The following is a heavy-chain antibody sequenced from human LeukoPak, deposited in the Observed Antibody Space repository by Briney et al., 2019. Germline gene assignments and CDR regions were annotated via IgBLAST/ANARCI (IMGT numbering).Heavy chain of an antibody. D-gene: IGHD3-10*01. CDR3: AKSPHYYGSGVYFDY. V-gene: IGHV3-7*03. CDR1: GFTFSRHW. CDR2: IKHDGSEK. Sequence: GGSLRLSCAASGFTFSRHWMTWVRQAPGKGLEWVANIKHDGSEKNYVDSVKGRFTISRDNAKNSLYLQMNSLRAEDTAVYYCAKSPHYYGSGVYFDYWGQGTLVTVSS. J-gene: IGHJ4*02.